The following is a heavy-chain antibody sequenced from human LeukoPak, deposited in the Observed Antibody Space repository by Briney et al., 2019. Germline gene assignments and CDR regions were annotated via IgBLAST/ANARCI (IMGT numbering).Heavy chain of an antibody. CDR1: GFAFSDYY. Sequence: GGSLRLSCAASGFAFSDYYMSWVRQAPGKGLEWVSYISSSGSTIYYADSVKGRFTISRDNAKNSLYLQMNSLRAEDTAVYYCARYQLLYYFDYWGQGTLVTVSS. V-gene: IGHV3-11*01. CDR2: ISSSGSTI. J-gene: IGHJ4*02. D-gene: IGHD2-2*01. CDR3: ARYQLLYYFDY.